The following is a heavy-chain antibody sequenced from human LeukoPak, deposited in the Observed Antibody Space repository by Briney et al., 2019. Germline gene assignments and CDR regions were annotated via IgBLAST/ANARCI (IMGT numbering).Heavy chain of an antibody. D-gene: IGHD3-10*01. V-gene: IGHV4-34*01. J-gene: IGHJ3*02. CDR1: GGSFSGYY. CDR3: AMSGPDAFDI. Sequence: SGTLSLTCAVYGGSFSGYYWSWIRQPPGKGLEWIGEINHSGSTNYNPSLKSRVTISVDTSKNQFSLKLSSVTAADTAVYYCAMSGPDAFDIWGQGTMVTVSS. CDR2: INHSGST.